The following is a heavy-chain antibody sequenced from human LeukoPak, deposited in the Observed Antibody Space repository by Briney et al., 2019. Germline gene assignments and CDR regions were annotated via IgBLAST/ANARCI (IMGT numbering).Heavy chain of an antibody. CDR1: GFTFSSYS. Sequence: PGGSLRLSCAASGFTFSSYSMNWVRQAPGKGLEWVSSISSSSSYIYYADSVKGRFTISRDNAKNPLYLQMNSLRAEDTAVYYCARDHLSRHEWLRLSFLHYYYGMDVWGQGTTVTVSS. D-gene: IGHD5-12*01. V-gene: IGHV3-21*01. J-gene: IGHJ6*02. CDR3: ARDHLSRHEWLRLSFLHYYYGMDV. CDR2: ISSSSSYI.